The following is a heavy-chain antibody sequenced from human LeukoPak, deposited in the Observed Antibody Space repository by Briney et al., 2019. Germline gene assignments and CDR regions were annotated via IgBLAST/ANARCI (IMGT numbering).Heavy chain of an antibody. Sequence: PGGSLRLSCVASGFTFSSYAMDWVRQAPGKGLEWVSAISGSGGNTYYADSVKGRFTISRDHSKTTLFLQMSSLRAEDTAVYYCAKDLHDYGNYVGWFDSWGQGTLVTVSS. CDR3: AKDLHDYGNYVGWFDS. V-gene: IGHV3-23*01. CDR2: ISGSGGNT. D-gene: IGHD4-11*01. J-gene: IGHJ5*01. CDR1: GFTFSSYA.